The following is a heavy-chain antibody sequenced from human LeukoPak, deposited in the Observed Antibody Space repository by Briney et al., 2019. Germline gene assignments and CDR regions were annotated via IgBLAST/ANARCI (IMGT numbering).Heavy chain of an antibody. V-gene: IGHV1-18*01. Sequence: ASVKVSCKASGYTFTSYGISWVRQAPGQGLEWMGWISAYNGNTNYAQKLQGRVTMTTDTSTSTAYMELRSLRSEDTAVYYCARQDVDTAMVAGMKLGGMDVWGQGTTVTVSS. D-gene: IGHD5-18*01. CDR2: ISAYNGNT. CDR1: GYTFTSYG. J-gene: IGHJ6*02. CDR3: ARQDVDTAMVAGMKLGGMDV.